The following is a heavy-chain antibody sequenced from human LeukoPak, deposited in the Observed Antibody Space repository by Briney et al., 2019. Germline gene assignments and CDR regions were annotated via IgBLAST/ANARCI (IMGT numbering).Heavy chain of an antibody. D-gene: IGHD5-18*01. CDR1: GFTFSTYS. CDR2: ISGSSSTI. Sequence: GGSLRLSCAASGFTFSTYSVNWVRQAPGKGLEWVSYISGSSSTICYADSVNGRFTISRDNAKNSLYLQMKSLRDEDTAVYYCAREPRGYNQAFDIWGQGTTVTVSS. CDR3: AREPRGYNQAFDI. V-gene: IGHV3-48*02. J-gene: IGHJ3*02.